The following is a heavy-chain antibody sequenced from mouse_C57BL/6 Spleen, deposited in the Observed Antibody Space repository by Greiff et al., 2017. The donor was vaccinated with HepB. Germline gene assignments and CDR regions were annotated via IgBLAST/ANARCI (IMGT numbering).Heavy chain of an antibody. J-gene: IGHJ3*01. V-gene: IGHV1-26*01. CDR2: INPNNGGT. Sequence: EVQLQQSGPELVKPGASVKISCKASGYTFTDYYMNWVKQSHGKSLEWIGDINPNNGGTSYNQKFKGKATLTVDKSSSTAYMELRSLTSEDSAVYYCARPHYYGSSYFAYWGQGTLVTGAA. CDR3: ARPHYYGSSYFAY. D-gene: IGHD1-1*01. CDR1: GYTFTDYY.